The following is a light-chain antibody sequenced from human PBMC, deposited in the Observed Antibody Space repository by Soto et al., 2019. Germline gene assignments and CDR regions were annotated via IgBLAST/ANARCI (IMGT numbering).Light chain of an antibody. CDR2: GAS. J-gene: IGKJ4*01. Sequence: IVLTQSPATLSVSPGERATLSCRASHSVNSNLAWYEQKLGQPPRLLIYGASTRATGFPARFSGSGSGTEFTLTISSLKSEDFEAYYCQQYHNWPLTFGGGTKVDI. V-gene: IGKV3-15*01. CDR1: HSVNSN. CDR3: QQYHNWPLT.